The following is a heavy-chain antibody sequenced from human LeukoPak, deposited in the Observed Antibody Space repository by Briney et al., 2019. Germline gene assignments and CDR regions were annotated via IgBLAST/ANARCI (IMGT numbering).Heavy chain of an antibody. V-gene: IGHV3-21*01. Sequence: PGGSLRLSCAASGFTFSSYGMNWVRQAPGKGLEWVSFVSIGGSFIYYADSVKGRFTISRDDAKNSLYLQMNSLTAEDTAEYYCARNKINTVTTGWYFDLWGRGTLVSVSS. CDR2: VSIGGSFI. D-gene: IGHD4-17*01. CDR3: ARNKINTVTTGWYFDL. J-gene: IGHJ2*01. CDR1: GFTFSSYG.